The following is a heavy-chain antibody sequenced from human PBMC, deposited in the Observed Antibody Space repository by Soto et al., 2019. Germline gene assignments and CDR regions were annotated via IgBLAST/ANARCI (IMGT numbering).Heavy chain of an antibody. D-gene: IGHD5-18*01. CDR3: ARDVDTAMVCFDY. CDR1: GYTFTGYY. V-gene: IGHV1-2*02. J-gene: IGHJ4*02. Sequence: ASVKVSCKASGYTFTGYYMHWVRQAPGQGLEWMGWINPNSGGTNYAQKFQGRVTMTRDTSISTAYMELSRLRSDDTAVYYCARDVDTAMVCFDYWGQGTLVTVSS. CDR2: INPNSGGT.